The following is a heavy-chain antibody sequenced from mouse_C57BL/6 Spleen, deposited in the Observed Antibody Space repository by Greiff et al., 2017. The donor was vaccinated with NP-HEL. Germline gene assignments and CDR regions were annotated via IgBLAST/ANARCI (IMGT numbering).Heavy chain of an antibody. CDR1: GYTFTSYW. CDR2: IHPNSGST. D-gene: IGHD2-4*01. V-gene: IGHV1-64*01. CDR3: ARLGLRRDWYFDV. J-gene: IGHJ1*03. Sequence: QVQLKQPGAELVKPGASVKLSCKASGYTFTSYWMHWVKQRPGQGLEWIGMIHPNSGSTNYNEKFKSKATLTVDKSSSTAYMQLSSLTSEDSAVYYCARLGLRRDWYFDVWGTGTTVTVSS.